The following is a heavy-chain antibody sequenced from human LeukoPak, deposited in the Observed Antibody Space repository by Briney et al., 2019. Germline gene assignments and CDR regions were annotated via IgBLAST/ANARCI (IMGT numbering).Heavy chain of an antibody. Sequence: SETLSLTCTVSGDSISSYYCSSIRQPPGKELEGIGYIYYSGSTNYNPSLKSRVTISVDTSKNQFSLKLSSVTAADTAVYYCAFGGGGEFDYWGQGTLVTVSS. D-gene: IGHD3-16*01. CDR1: GDSISSYY. CDR3: AFGGGGEFDY. CDR2: IYYSGST. V-gene: IGHV4-59*08. J-gene: IGHJ4*02.